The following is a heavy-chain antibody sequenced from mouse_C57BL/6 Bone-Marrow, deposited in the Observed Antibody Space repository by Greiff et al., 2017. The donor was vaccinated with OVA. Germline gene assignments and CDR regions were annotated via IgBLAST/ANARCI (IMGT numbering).Heavy chain of an antibody. V-gene: IGHV3-6*01. CDR1: GYSITSGYY. Sequence: EVQLQQSGPGLVKPSQSLSLTCSVTGYSITSGYYWNWIRQFPGNKLEWMGYISYDGSNNYNPSLKNRISITRDTSKNQFFLKLNSVTTEDTATYYCARGDYYGSSSYYAMDYWGQGTSVTVSS. D-gene: IGHD1-1*01. J-gene: IGHJ4*01. CDR2: ISYDGSN. CDR3: ARGDYYGSSSYYAMDY.